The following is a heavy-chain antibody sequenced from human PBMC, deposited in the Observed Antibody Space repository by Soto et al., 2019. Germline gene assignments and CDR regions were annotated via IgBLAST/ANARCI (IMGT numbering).Heavy chain of an antibody. CDR2: INHSGST. Sequence: PSETLSLTCAVYGGSFSGYYWSWIRQPPGKGLEWIGEINHSGSTNYNPSLKSRVTISVDTSKNQFSLKLSSVTAADTAVYYCARGIRGDYASPGPDYYYGMDVWDQGTTVTVSS. CDR1: GGSFSGYY. V-gene: IGHV4-34*01. J-gene: IGHJ6*02. D-gene: IGHD4-17*01. CDR3: ARGIRGDYASPGPDYYYGMDV.